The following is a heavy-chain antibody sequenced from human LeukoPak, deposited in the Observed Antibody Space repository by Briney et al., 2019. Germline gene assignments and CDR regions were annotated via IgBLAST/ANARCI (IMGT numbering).Heavy chain of an antibody. J-gene: IGHJ3*02. CDR1: GYTFTGYY. CDR3: ARVTHSSGYRI. Sequence: ASVKVSCKASGYTFTGYYMHWVRQAPGQGLEWMGRINPNSGGTNYAQKFQGRVTMTRDTSISTAYMELSRLRSEDTAVYYCARVTHSSGYRIWGQGTMVTVSS. CDR2: INPNSGGT. D-gene: IGHD3-22*01. V-gene: IGHV1-2*06.